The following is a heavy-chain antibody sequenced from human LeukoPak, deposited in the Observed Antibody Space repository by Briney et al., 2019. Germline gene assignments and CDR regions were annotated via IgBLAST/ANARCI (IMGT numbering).Heavy chain of an antibody. CDR3: ARDQREVATISPDWFDP. Sequence: ASEKVSCKASGGTFSSYAISWVRQAPGQGLEWMGRIIPILGIANYAQKFQGRVTITADKSTSTAYMELSSLRSEDTAVYYCARDQREVATISPDWFDPWGQGTLVTVSS. CDR1: GGTFSSYA. D-gene: IGHD5-12*01. J-gene: IGHJ5*02. CDR2: IIPILGIA. V-gene: IGHV1-69*04.